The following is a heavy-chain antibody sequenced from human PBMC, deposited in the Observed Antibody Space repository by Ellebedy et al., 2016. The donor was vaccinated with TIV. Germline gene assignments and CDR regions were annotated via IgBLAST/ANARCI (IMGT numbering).Heavy chain of an antibody. CDR1: GGSFSGYY. J-gene: IGHJ5*02. D-gene: IGHD2-21*01. Sequence: MPSETLSLTCAVYGGSFSGYYWSWIRQSPGKGLEWIGEVNHSGSITNYKSSLKNRVTISLDTSKNHFSLNLRSVTAADTAVYFCARGHSGGWLGPWGQGTLVTVSS. CDR2: VNHSGSIT. CDR3: ARGHSGGWLGP. V-gene: IGHV4-34*01.